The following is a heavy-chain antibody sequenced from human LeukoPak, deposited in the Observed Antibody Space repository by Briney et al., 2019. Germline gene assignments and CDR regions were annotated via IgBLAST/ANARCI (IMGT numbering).Heavy chain of an antibody. CDR1: GYTFTSYG. D-gene: IGHD6-13*01. V-gene: IGHV1-18*01. CDR3: ARVRAAAGTMYYYYGMDV. Sequence: ASVKVSCKASGYTFTSYGIGWVRQAPGQGLEWMGWISAYNGNTNYAQKLQGRVTMTTDTSTSTAYMELRSLRSDDTAVYYCARVRAAAGTMYYYYGMDVWGQGTTVTVSS. J-gene: IGHJ6*02. CDR2: ISAYNGNT.